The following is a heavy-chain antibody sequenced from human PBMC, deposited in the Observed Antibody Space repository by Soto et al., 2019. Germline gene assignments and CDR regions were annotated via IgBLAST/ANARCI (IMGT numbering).Heavy chain of an antibody. CDR2: IYHSGST. D-gene: IGHD2-21*01. J-gene: IGHJ4*02. V-gene: IGHV4-4*02. CDR3: ARAVALPGLFYFDF. CDR1: GGSISSTHS. Sequence: QVQLQESGPRLVRPSETLSLTCAVSGGSISSTHSWSWVRKPPGKGLEWIAEIYHSGSTNYNPSLKSRATISVDKSKNQFSLKLTSVTAADTAVYFGARAVALPGLFYFDFWGQGTLVTVSS.